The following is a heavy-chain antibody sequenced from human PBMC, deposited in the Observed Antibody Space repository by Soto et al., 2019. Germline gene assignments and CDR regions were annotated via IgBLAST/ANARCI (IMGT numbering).Heavy chain of an antibody. V-gene: IGHV4-61*01. D-gene: IGHD3-22*01. CDR3: ARTGITMIPRGAFDI. Sequence: PSETLSLTCTVSCDSVSTISYSWGWIRQSPGKGLEWIGYIYSSENTNYNPSLQSRVTISVDTSKNQFSLKLSSVTAADTAVYYCARTGITMIPRGAFDIWGQGTMVTVSS. J-gene: IGHJ3*02. CDR1: CDSVSTISYS. CDR2: IYSSENT.